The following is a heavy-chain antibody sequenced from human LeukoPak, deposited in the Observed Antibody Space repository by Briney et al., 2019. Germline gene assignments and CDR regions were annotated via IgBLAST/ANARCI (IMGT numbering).Heavy chain of an antibody. CDR1: GYSISSGYY. V-gene: IGHV4-38-2*02. Sequence: KASETLSLTCTVSGYSISSGYYWGWTRQPPGKGLEWIGSIYHSGSTYYNPSLKSRVTISVDTSKNQFSLKLNSVTAADTAVYYCATDILTPYWGQGTLVTVSS. CDR2: IYHSGST. D-gene: IGHD3-9*01. CDR3: ATDILTPY. J-gene: IGHJ4*02.